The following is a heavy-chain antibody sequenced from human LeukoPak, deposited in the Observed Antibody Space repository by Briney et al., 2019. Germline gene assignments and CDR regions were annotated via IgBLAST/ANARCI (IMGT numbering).Heavy chain of an antibody. D-gene: IGHD6-13*01. CDR2: INPNSGGT. CDR3: ARDRVSYYYYYMDV. Sequence: ASVKVSCKASGYTFTGYYMHWVRQAPGQGLEWMGWINPNSGGTNYAQRFQGRVTMTRDTSISTAYMELSRLRSDDTAVYYCARDRVSYYYYYMDVWGKGTTVTVSS. J-gene: IGHJ6*03. V-gene: IGHV1-2*02. CDR1: GYTFTGYY.